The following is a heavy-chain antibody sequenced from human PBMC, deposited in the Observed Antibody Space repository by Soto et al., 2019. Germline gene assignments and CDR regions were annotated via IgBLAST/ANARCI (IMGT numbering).Heavy chain of an antibody. V-gene: IGHV4-59*08. CDR3: ARRWGYAFDY. J-gene: IGHJ4*02. CDR2: IYYSGST. Sequence: PSETLSLTCTVSGGSISSYYLSWIRQPPGKGLEWIGYIYYSGSTNYNPSLKSRVTISVDTSKNQFSLKLSSVTAADTAVYYCARRWGYAFDYWGQGTLVTVSS. CDR1: GGSISSYY. D-gene: IGHD5-12*01.